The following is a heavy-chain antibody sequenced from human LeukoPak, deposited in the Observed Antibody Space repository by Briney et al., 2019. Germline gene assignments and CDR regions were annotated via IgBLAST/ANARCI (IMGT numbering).Heavy chain of an antibody. CDR1: GGSIRGSSYN. Sequence: SETLSLTCTVSGGSIRGSSYNWGWIRQPPGKGLEWIGSIYYTGSAYYTPSLKSRVTISVDTSKNHFSLKLNSVTAADTAVYYCARYYYYYMDVWGEGTTVTVSS. V-gene: IGHV4-39*07. CDR3: ARYYYYYMDV. J-gene: IGHJ6*03. CDR2: IYYTGSA.